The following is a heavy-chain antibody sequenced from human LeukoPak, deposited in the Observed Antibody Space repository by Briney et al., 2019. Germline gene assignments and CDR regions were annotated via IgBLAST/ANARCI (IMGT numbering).Heavy chain of an antibody. D-gene: IGHD3-10*01. V-gene: IGHV3-48*03. CDR1: GFTFSSYE. Sequence: GGSLRLSCAASGFTFSSYEMNWVRQAPGKGLEWVSYISSSGSTIYYADSVKGRFTISRDNAKNSLYLQMNSLRAEDTAVYYCARDGKYYYGSGDGDLFNYWGQGTLVTVSS. J-gene: IGHJ4*02. CDR2: ISSSGSTI. CDR3: ARDGKYYYGSGDGDLFNY.